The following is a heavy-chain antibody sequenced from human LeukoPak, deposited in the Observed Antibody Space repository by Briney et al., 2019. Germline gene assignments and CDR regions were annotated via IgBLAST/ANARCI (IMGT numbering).Heavy chain of an antibody. CDR1: GFTFSSYA. V-gene: IGHV3-23*01. CDR2: ISGSGGST. J-gene: IGHJ4*02. CDR3: AKDLVGYDFWSGFDY. D-gene: IGHD3-3*01. Sequence: GGSLRLSCAASGFTFSSYAMSWVRQAPGKGLEWVSAISGSGGSTYYADSVKGRFTISRDNSKNTLYLQMNSPRAEDTAVYYCAKDLVGYDFWSGFDYWGQGTLVTVSS.